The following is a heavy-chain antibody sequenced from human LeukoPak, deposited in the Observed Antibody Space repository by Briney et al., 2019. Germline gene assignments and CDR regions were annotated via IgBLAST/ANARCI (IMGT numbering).Heavy chain of an antibody. D-gene: IGHD3-22*01. CDR2: INSDGSVT. CDR3: ARPPAYDSRNYYFAY. Sequence: PGGSLRLSCAASGFTFSTYWMHWVRQVPGKGLVWVSHINSDGSVTSYADSVKGRFTISRDNAKNTLYLQMNSLRVEDTAVYYCARPPAYDSRNYYFAYWGQGILVT. J-gene: IGHJ4*02. V-gene: IGHV3-74*01. CDR1: GFTFSTYW.